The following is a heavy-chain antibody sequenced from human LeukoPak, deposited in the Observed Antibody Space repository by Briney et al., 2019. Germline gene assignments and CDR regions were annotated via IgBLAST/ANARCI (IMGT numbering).Heavy chain of an antibody. CDR2: INHSGST. Sequence: SETLSLTCAVYGGSFSGYYWSWIRQPPGKGLEWIGEINHSGSTNYNPSLKSRVTISVDTSKNQFSLELSSVTAVDTAVYYCGNNYGDDGGNWGQGTLVTVSS. CDR1: GGSFSGYY. D-gene: IGHD4-17*01. V-gene: IGHV4-34*01. J-gene: IGHJ4*02. CDR3: GNNYGDDGGN.